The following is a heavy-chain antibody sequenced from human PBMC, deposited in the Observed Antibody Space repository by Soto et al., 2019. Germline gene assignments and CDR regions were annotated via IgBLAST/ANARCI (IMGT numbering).Heavy chain of an antibody. CDR2: INPNSGGT. Sequence: ASVKVSCKASGYTFTGYYMHWVRQAPGQGLEWMGWINPNSGGTNYAQKFQGWVTMTRDTSISTAYMELSRLRSDDTAVYYCASAERSSSWYVGYFQHWGQGTLVTVSS. CDR1: GYTFTGYY. D-gene: IGHD6-13*01. J-gene: IGHJ1*01. CDR3: ASAERSSSWYVGYFQH. V-gene: IGHV1-2*04.